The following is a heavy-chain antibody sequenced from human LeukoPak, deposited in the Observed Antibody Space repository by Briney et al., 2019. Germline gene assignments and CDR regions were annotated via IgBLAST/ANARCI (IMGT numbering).Heavy chain of an antibody. V-gene: IGHV4-59*01. D-gene: IGHD3-3*01. CDR2: ISYSGST. CDR3: ARDREGYEWSFHY. Sequence: SETLSLTCDVYGGSFSGYYWTWIRQSPGKGLEWIGYISYSGSTNYNPSLKSRITISVDTSKNQFSLRLSSVTAADTAVYYCARDREGYEWSFHYRGQGTLVTVSS. CDR1: GGSFSGYY. J-gene: IGHJ4*02.